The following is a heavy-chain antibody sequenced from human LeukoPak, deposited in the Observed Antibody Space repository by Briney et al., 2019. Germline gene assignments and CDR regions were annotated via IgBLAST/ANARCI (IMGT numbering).Heavy chain of an antibody. CDR1: GASISSYY. J-gene: IGHJ4*02. Sequence: PSETLSLTCTVSGASISSYYWSWIRQPADRGLEWIGRIYATGSPNYNPSLKSRVTMSVDTSKNQFSLKLTSVTAADTAVYYCARDRVVPAAFDYWGQGALITVSP. CDR2: IYATGSP. D-gene: IGHD2-2*01. CDR3: ARDRVVPAAFDY. V-gene: IGHV4-4*07.